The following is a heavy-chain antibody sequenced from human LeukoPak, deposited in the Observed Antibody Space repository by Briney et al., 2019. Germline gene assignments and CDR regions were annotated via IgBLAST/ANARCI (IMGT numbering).Heavy chain of an antibody. J-gene: IGHJ3*02. CDR3: VGVDTAISGAFDI. CDR2: INPSGGST. CDR1: GYTFTSYY. V-gene: IGHV1-46*01. Sequence: ASVKVSCKASGYTFTSYYMHWVRQAPGQGLEWMGIINPSGGSTSYAQKFQGRVTMTRDTSTSTVYMELSSLRPEDTAVYYCVGVDTAISGAFDIWGQGTMVTVSS. D-gene: IGHD5-18*01.